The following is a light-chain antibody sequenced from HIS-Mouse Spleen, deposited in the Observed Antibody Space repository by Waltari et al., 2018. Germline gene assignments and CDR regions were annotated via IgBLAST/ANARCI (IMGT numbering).Light chain of an antibody. CDR1: QDISNS. CDR2: DAS. J-gene: IGKJ3*01. CDR3: QQYDNLPFT. Sequence: DIQMTQSPSSLSASVGDRVTITCQASQDISNSLNWYQQKPGKAPKLLIYDASNLETGVPSRCSGSGSGTEFTFTISSLQPEDIATYYCQQYDNLPFTFGPGTKVDIK. V-gene: IGKV1-33*01.